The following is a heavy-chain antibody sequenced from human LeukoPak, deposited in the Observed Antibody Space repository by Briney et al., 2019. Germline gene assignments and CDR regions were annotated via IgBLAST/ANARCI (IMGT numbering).Heavy chain of an antibody. CDR2: INPNSGGT. D-gene: IGHD1-26*01. CDR1: GYTFTAYY. Sequence: GASVKVSCKASGYTFTAYYIHWVRQAPGQGLGWMGRINPNSGGTNYAQKFQGGVTMTRDTSISTAYMELSRLRSDDTAVYFCARPWEITMSERSYNWFDSWGQGTLVTVSS. V-gene: IGHV1-2*02. CDR3: ARPWEITMSERSYNWFDS. J-gene: IGHJ5*01.